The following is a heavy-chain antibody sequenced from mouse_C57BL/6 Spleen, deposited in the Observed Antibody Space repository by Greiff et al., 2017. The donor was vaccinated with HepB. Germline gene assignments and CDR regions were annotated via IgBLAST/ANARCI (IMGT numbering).Heavy chain of an antibody. Sequence: VQLQQSGAELVRPGASVTLSCKASGYTFTDYEMHWVKQTPVHGLEWIGAIDPETGGTAYNQKFKGKAILTADKSSSTAYMELRSLTSEDSAVYYCTRPHYYGSSYGYFDVWGTGTTVTVSS. CDR3: TRPHYYGSSYGYFDV. CDR2: IDPETGGT. D-gene: IGHD1-1*01. CDR1: GYTFTDYE. V-gene: IGHV1-15*01. J-gene: IGHJ1*03.